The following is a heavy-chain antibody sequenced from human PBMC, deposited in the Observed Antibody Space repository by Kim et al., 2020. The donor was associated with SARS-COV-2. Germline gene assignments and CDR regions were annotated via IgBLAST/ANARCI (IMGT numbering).Heavy chain of an antibody. D-gene: IGHD1-26*01. V-gene: IGHV3-23*01. J-gene: IGHJ4*02. CDR3: AKGVRNSGFDY. CDR1: GFTFSTSP. CDR2: ISWDGTRT. Sequence: GGSLRLSCAASGFTFSTSPMGWVRQAPGKGLEWVSRISWDGTRTYYADSVKGRVTMSSDKSKNTVYLHMNSLRVEDTAEYYCAKGVRNSGFDYWGQG.